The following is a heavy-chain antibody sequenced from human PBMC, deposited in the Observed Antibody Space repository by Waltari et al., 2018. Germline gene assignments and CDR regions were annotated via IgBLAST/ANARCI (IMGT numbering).Heavy chain of an antibody. J-gene: IGHJ4*02. CDR2: IIPILGIA. CDR1: GGTFSSYA. Sequence: QVQLVQSGAEVKKPGSSVKVSCTASGGTFSSYAISRVRQAPGQGPEWMGGIIPILGIANYAQKFQGRVTITADESTSTAYMELSSLRSEDTAVYYCARGGYYYCSGSYYPNYFDYWGQGTLVSVSS. V-gene: IGHV1-69*04. CDR3: ARGGYYYCSGSYYPNYFDY. D-gene: IGHD3-10*01.